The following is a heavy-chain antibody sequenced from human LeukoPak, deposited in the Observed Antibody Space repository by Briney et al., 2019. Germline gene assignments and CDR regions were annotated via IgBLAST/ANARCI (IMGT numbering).Heavy chain of an antibody. CDR3: ATEFLGAVAETGDY. Sequence: PGRSLRLSCAASGFTFSSYAMHWVRQAPGKGLEWVAIISSDGSQKFYADSVKGRFTISRDNSKNTLYLQMDSLRAEDTAVYYCATEFLGAVAETGDYWGQGTLVTVSS. V-gene: IGHV3-30*03. CDR1: GFTFSSYA. J-gene: IGHJ4*02. D-gene: IGHD6-19*01. CDR2: ISSDGSQK.